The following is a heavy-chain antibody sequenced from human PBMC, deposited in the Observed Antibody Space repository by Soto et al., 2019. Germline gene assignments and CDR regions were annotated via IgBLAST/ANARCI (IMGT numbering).Heavy chain of an antibody. D-gene: IGHD3-9*01. CDR2: IDPSDSYT. CDR3: ARQGYYDILTGYSDWFDP. CDR1: GYSFTSYW. Sequence: GASLKISCKGSGYSFTSYWISWVRQMPGKGLEWRGRIDPSDSYTNYSTSFQGHVTISADKSISTAYLQWSSLKASDTAMYYCARQGYYDILTGYSDWFDPWGQGTLVTVSS. V-gene: IGHV5-10-1*01. J-gene: IGHJ5*02.